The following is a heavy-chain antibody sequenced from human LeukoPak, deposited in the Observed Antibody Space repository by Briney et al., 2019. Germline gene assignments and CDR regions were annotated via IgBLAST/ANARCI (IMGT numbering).Heavy chain of an antibody. V-gene: IGHV3-30*02. J-gene: IGHJ3*02. CDR2: IRYDGSNK. Sequence: GGSLRLSCAASGFTFSNYVMHWVRQGPGKGLEWVTFIRYDGSNKYYADSVKGRFTFSRDNSKNTLYLQMNSLRSEDTAVYYCAKSTIVGATVDAFDIWGQGTMVTVSS. D-gene: IGHD1-26*01. CDR1: GFTFSNYV. CDR3: AKSTIVGATVDAFDI.